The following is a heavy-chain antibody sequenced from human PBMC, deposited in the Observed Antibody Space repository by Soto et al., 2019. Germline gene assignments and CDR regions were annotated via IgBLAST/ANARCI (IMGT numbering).Heavy chain of an antibody. Sequence: QVQLQQWGAGLLKPSETLSLTCAINGGSFSGYYWSWIRQPPGMGLEWIGEVDQSGSTNYNPSLKSRVTISGDSSKNQFSLKLNSVTAADTAVYYCARDRQRGYCTGGSCYSYFDYWGQGALVIVSS. CDR3: ARDRQRGYCTGGSCYSYFDY. J-gene: IGHJ4*02. CDR2: VDQSGST. CDR1: GGSFSGYY. D-gene: IGHD2-15*01. V-gene: IGHV4-34*01.